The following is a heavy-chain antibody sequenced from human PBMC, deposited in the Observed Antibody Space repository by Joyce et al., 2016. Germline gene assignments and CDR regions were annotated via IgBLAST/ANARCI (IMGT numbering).Heavy chain of an antibody. CDR2: INPDSGGT. J-gene: IGHJ6*03. CDR1: GYMFTGYY. D-gene: IGHD2-15*01. CDR3: ARDYCSGGSCYDYYYYYMDV. V-gene: IGHV1-2*06. Sequence: QVQLVQSGAEVKKPGASVKVSCKASGYMFTGYYMHWVRQAPGQGLEWMGRINPDSGGTNYAQKLQGRVTLTRETSISTAYMELSRLRSDDTAVYYCARDYCSGGSCYDYYYYYMDVWGKGTTVTVSS.